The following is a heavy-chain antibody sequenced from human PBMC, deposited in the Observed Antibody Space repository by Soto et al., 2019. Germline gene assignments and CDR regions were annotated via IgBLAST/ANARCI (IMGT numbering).Heavy chain of an antibody. CDR3: ARGARDYVWGSYRLDWYFDL. Sequence: QLQLQESGPGLVKPSETLSLTCTVSGGSISSSSYNWGWIRQPPGKGLEWIGSIYYSGSTYYNPSLKSRVTISIDTSKNQFSLKLSSVTAADTAVYYCARGARDYVWGSYRLDWYFDLWGRGTLVTVSS. D-gene: IGHD3-16*02. J-gene: IGHJ2*01. CDR1: GGSISSSSYN. V-gene: IGHV4-39*01. CDR2: IYYSGST.